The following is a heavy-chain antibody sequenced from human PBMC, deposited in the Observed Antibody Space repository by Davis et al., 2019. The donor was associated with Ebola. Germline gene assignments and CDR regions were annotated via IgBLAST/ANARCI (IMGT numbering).Heavy chain of an antibody. Sequence: SGPTLVKPTETLTLTCTVSGFSLSNARMGVSWIRQPPGKALEWLAHIFSNDEKSYSTSLKSRLTLSKDTSKSQVVLTMTNMDPVDTATYYCARILYYYDSSGYYSPDAFDIWGQGTMVTVSS. V-gene: IGHV2-26*01. CDR2: IFSNDEK. CDR1: GFSLSNARMG. CDR3: ARILYYYDSSGYYSPDAFDI. D-gene: IGHD3-22*01. J-gene: IGHJ3*02.